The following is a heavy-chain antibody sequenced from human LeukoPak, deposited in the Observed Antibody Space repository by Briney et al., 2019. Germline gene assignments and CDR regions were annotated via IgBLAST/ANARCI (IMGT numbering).Heavy chain of an antibody. CDR1: GGSISSGSYY. CDR3: ARGVGATLGTY. Sequence: PSETLSLTCTVSGGSISSGSYYWSWIRQPAGKGLEWIGRIYTSGSTNYNPSLKSRVTISVDTSKNQFSLKLSSVTAADTAVYYCARGVGATLGTYWGQGTLVTVSS. D-gene: IGHD1-26*01. CDR2: IYTSGST. V-gene: IGHV4-61*02. J-gene: IGHJ4*02.